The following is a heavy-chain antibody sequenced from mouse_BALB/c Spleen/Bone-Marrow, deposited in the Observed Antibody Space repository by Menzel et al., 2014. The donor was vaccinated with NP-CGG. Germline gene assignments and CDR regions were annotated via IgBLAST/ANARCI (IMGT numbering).Heavy chain of an antibody. J-gene: IGHJ2*01. V-gene: IGHV5-6*02. D-gene: IGHD2-4*01. CDR2: ISSGGSYT. CDR1: GFTFSSYG. Sequence: EVKLEESGGDLVKPGGSLKLSCAASGFTFSSYGMSWVRQTPDKGLEWVATISSGGSYTYYPDSVKGRFTISRDNAKNTLYLQMSSLKSEDTAMYYCARQTYYDYDGYFDYWGQGTTLTVSS. CDR3: ARQTYYDYDGYFDY.